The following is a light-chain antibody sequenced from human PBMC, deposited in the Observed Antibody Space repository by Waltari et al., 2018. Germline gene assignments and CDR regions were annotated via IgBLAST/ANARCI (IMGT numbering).Light chain of an antibody. V-gene: IGKV4-1*01. J-gene: IGKJ1*01. CDR1: QTILYNSNDKNY. CDR2: WAS. CDR3: QQYDSRRT. Sequence: IVMTQSPDSLAVSLGERATIHCKSSQTILYNSNDKNYLAWYQQKQGQPPRLLIYWASTRESGVPDRFSGSGSGTDFTLTISNRQAEDVAVYYCQQYDSRRTFGQGTKVEI.